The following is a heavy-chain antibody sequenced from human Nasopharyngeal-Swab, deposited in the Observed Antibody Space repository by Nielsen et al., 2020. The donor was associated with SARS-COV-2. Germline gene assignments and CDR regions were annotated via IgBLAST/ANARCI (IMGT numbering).Heavy chain of an antibody. CDR1: GFTFSSYG. D-gene: IGHD3-9*01. CDR3: ARAGGGLRYFDWLLYPPGFDY. J-gene: IGHJ4*02. V-gene: IGHV3-33*01. CDR2: IWYDGSNK. Sequence: GGPLRPPCAASGFTFSSYGMHWVRQAPGKGLEWVAVIWYDGSNKYYADSVKGRFTISRDNSKNTLYLQMNSLRAEDTAVYYCARAGGGLRYFDWLLYPPGFDYWGQGTLVTVSS.